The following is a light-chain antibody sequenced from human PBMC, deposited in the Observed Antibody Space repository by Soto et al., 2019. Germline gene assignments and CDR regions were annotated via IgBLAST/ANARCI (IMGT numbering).Light chain of an antibody. J-gene: IGLJ2*01. CDR3: GTWDSSLSAVV. V-gene: IGLV1-51*02. CDR1: SSNIGNNY. CDR2: ENN. Sequence: QAVVTQPPSVSAAPGQKVTISCSGSSSNIGNNYVSWYQQLPGTAPKLLIYENNKRPSGIPDRFSGSKSGTSATLGITGLQTGDEADYYCGTWDSSLSAVVFGGGTKLDRP.